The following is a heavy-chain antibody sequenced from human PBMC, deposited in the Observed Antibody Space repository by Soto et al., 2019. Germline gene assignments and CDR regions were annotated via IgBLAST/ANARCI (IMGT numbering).Heavy chain of an antibody. J-gene: IGHJ4*02. D-gene: IGHD3-3*01. Sequence: GGSLRLSCAASGFTFDDYAMHWVRQAPGKGLEWVSGISWNSGSIGYADSVKGRFTISRDNAKNSLYLQMNSLRAEDTALYYCAKELRFLEWLLSALDYWGQGTLVTVSS. CDR2: ISWNSGSI. V-gene: IGHV3-9*01. CDR3: AKELRFLEWLLSALDY. CDR1: GFTFDDYA.